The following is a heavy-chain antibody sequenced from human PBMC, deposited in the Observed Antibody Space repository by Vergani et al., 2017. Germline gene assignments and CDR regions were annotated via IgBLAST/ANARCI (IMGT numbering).Heavy chain of an antibody. J-gene: IGHJ5*02. CDR2: TWYDGNNK. CDR1: GFTFNQYG. CDR3: ARDLRLLYNRFDP. V-gene: IGHV3-33*01. D-gene: IGHD1-14*01. Sequence: QVQLLESGGGVVRPGRSLRLSCAASGFTFNQYGMHWFRQAPGKGLEWVAVTWYDGNNKQYADSVKGRFTISRDNSKSTMYLQMNSLRDEDTGVYYCARDLRLLYNRFDPWGQGTLVTVSS.